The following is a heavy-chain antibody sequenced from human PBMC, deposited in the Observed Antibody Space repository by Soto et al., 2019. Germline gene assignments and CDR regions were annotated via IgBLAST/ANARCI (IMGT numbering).Heavy chain of an antibody. CDR2: ISYDGSNK. Sequence: GGSMRLSCAASGFTCSSYGRHWVCQAPGKGLEWVAVISYDGSNKYYADSVKGRFTISRDNSKNTLYLQMNSLRAEDTAVYYCARDHKSEQWLDLSPKYFQHWGQGTLVTVSS. CDR1: GFTCSSYG. J-gene: IGHJ1*01. CDR3: ARDHKSEQWLDLSPKYFQH. D-gene: IGHD6-19*01. V-gene: IGHV3-30-3*01.